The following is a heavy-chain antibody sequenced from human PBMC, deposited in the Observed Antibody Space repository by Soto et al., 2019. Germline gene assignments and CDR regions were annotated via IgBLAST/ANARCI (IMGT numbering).Heavy chain of an antibody. V-gene: IGHV4-31*03. CDR1: GGSISSGGYF. D-gene: IGHD6-6*01. CDR2: IYYSGST. Sequence: QVQLQESGPGLVKPSQTLSLTCTVSGGSISSGGYFWSWIRQHPGKGLGWIGFIYYSGSTYYNPSLKGRVTISVDTSKNQFSLKLSSVTAADTAVYYCAREGAAPYYYYGMDVWGQGTTVTVSS. J-gene: IGHJ6*02. CDR3: AREGAAPYYYYGMDV.